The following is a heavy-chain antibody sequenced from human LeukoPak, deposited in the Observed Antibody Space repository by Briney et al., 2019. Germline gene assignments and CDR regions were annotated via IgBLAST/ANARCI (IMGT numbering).Heavy chain of an antibody. CDR2: ITGGGADT. V-gene: IGHV3-23*01. CDR1: GFAFSNYA. D-gene: IGHD2-15*01. CDR3: AKGTLGHCNGASCYPLDY. J-gene: IGHJ4*02. Sequence: PGGSQRLSCAASGFAFSNYAMAWVRQAPGKEPEWVSVITGGGADTYQIDSVKGRFTISRDNSKNTLYLQMNSLRAEDTAVYFCAKGTLGHCNGASCYPLDYWGQGTLVTVSS.